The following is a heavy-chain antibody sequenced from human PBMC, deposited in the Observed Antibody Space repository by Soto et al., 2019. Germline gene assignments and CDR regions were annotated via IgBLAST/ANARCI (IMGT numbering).Heavy chain of an antibody. J-gene: IGHJ4*02. CDR3: ARASPNREPYDFDY. CDR2: IWYDGSNK. D-gene: IGHD3-16*01. Sequence: QVQLAESGGGVVQPGRSLGLSCSASGFTFSNFGMHWVRQAPGKGLEWVAVIWYDGSNKYYADYVKGRFTISIDNSKNTVNLQMNSLRAEDTAVYYCARASPNREPYDFDYWGQGTLVTVSS. CDR1: GFTFSNFG. V-gene: IGHV3-33*01.